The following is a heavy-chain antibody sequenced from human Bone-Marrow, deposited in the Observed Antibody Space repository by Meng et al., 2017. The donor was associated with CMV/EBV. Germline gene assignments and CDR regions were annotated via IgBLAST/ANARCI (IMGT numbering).Heavy chain of an antibody. Sequence: LSLTCAASGFTFSNYGMHWVRQAPGKGLEWVAVIWYDGSNKYYADSVKGRFTISRDNSQNTVYLQMNSLRAEDTAVYYCAKRGIFGVYIMDVWGRGTTVTVSS. CDR1: GFTFSNYG. D-gene: IGHD3-3*01. J-gene: IGHJ6*02. V-gene: IGHV3-33*06. CDR2: IWYDGSNK. CDR3: AKRGIFGVYIMDV.